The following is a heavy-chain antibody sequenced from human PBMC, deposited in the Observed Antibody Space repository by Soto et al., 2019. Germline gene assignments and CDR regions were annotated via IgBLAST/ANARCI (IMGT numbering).Heavy chain of an antibody. D-gene: IGHD6-13*01. CDR3: ARGISKYSSWYEPHTWFDA. V-gene: IGHV4-4*09. J-gene: IGHJ5*02. CDR2: LYFNGGT. Sequence: SETLSLTCTVSGCSIRNYYWSWIRQPPGKGLEWIGYLYFNGGTQYNPSLRTPISMSLDTSKKHFSLKMRSVTGADTAVYYCARGISKYSSWYEPHTWFDAWGQGALVTVSS. CDR1: GCSIRNYY.